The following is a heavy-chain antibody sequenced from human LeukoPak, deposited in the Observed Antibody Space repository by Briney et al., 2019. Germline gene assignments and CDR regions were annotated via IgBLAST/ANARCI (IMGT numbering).Heavy chain of an antibody. J-gene: IGHJ4*02. Sequence: SETLSLTCTVSDDSISSGFYWGWIRQPPGKGLEWIGSIYHSGSTYYNPSLKSRVTISVDTSKNQFSLRLSSVTAADTAVYYCASRITVAGNYFDYWSQGTLVTVSS. CDR3: ASRITVAGNYFDY. D-gene: IGHD6-19*01. CDR1: DDSISSGFY. V-gene: IGHV4-38-2*02. CDR2: IYHSGST.